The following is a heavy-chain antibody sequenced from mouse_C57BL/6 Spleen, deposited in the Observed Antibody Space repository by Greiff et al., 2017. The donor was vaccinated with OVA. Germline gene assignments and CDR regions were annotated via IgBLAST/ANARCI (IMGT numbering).Heavy chain of an antibody. J-gene: IGHJ1*03. CDR1: GFSLTSYG. Sequence: QVQLRQSGPGLVQPSQSLSITCTVSGFSLTSYGVHWVRQPPGKGLEWLGVIWSGGGTDYNAAFISRLSISKDKSKSQVFFKMNSLQADYTSIYYCASYYGSSYSYFDVWGTGTTVTVSS. CDR2: IWSGGGT. CDR3: ASYYGSSYSYFDV. D-gene: IGHD1-1*01. V-gene: IGHV2-2*01.